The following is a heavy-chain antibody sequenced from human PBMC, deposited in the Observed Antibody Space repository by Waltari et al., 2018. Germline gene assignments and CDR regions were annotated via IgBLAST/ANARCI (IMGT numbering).Heavy chain of an antibody. CDR2: IIPIFGTA. CDR1: GGTFSSYA. D-gene: IGHD3-22*01. J-gene: IGHJ1*01. Sequence: QVQLVQSGAEVKKPGSSVKVSCKASGGTFSSYAISWVRQAPGQGLEWMGRIIPIFGTANYAQKVQGRFTITADKSTSTAYMELSSLRAEDRAVYYCARGYYYDSSGYLQHWGQGTLVTVSS. CDR3: ARGYYYDSSGYLQH. V-gene: IGHV1-69*08.